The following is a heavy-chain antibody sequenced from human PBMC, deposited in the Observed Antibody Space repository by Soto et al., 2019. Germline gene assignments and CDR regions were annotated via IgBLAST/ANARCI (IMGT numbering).Heavy chain of an antibody. CDR2: INHSGST. V-gene: IGHV4-34*01. Sequence: SETLSLTCAVYVVSFSGYYWSCIRHPPGKWLEWIGEINHSGSTNYNPSLKSRVTISVDTSKNQFSLKLSSVTAADTAVYYCARVTTIFGVVIRDYYYGMEVWGQGTTVSVSS. J-gene: IGHJ6*02. D-gene: IGHD3-3*01. CDR3: ARVTTIFGVVIRDYYYGMEV. CDR1: VVSFSGYY.